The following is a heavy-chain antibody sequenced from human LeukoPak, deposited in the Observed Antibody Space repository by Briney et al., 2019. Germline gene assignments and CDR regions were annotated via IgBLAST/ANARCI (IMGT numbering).Heavy chain of an antibody. CDR1: GGSISSGGYY. Sequence: SETLSLTCTVSGGSISSGGYYWSWIRQHPGKGLEWIGYIYYSGSTYYNPSLKGRVTISVDTSKNQFSLKLSSVTAADTAVYYCATGVNYDSTSDYWGQGTLVTVSS. CDR3: ATGVNYDSTSDY. D-gene: IGHD3-22*01. V-gene: IGHV4-31*03. CDR2: IYYSGST. J-gene: IGHJ4*02.